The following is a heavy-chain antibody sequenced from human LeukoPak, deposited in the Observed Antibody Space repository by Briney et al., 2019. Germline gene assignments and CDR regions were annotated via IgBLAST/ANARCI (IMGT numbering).Heavy chain of an antibody. V-gene: IGHV4-59*01. J-gene: IGHJ3*02. CDR3: ARDSPTLAAAGTGWAFDI. CDR1: GGSISSYY. CDR2: IYYSGST. D-gene: IGHD6-13*01. Sequence: SETLSLTCTVSGGSISSYYWSWIRQPPGKGLEWIGYIYYSGSTNYNPSLKSRVTISVDTSKTQFSLKLSSVAAADTAVYYCARDSPTLAAAGTGWAFDIWGQGTMVTVSS.